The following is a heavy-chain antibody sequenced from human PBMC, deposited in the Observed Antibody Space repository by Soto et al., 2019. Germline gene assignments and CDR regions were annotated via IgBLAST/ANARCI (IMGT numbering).Heavy chain of an antibody. D-gene: IGHD6-19*01. J-gene: IGHJ4*02. CDR3: ARGGRQWLVTSDFNY. Sequence: VQLVESGGGVVQPGRSLRLSCAASGFTFSDYAMHWVRQAPGKGLEWVAVVSHDGRNTHHADSVKGRFTISRDSSKNTVSLEMTSLRAGDTAVYYCARGGRQWLVTSDFNYWGQGALVTVSS. CDR2: VSHDGRNT. CDR1: GFTFSDYA. V-gene: IGHV3-30*03.